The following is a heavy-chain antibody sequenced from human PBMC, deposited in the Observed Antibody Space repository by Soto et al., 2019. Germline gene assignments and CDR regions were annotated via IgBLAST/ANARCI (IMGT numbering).Heavy chain of an antibody. Sequence: EVQLVESGGGLVQPGGSLRLSCAASGFTVSSNYMSWVRQAPGKGLEWVSVIYSGGSTYYADSVKGRFTISRHNSKNPLYLQMNSLRAEDTAVYYCASTPDYGDYVGHFDYWGQGTLVTVSS. CDR3: ASTPDYGDYVGHFDY. CDR2: IYSGGST. V-gene: IGHV3-53*04. D-gene: IGHD4-17*01. J-gene: IGHJ4*02. CDR1: GFTVSSNY.